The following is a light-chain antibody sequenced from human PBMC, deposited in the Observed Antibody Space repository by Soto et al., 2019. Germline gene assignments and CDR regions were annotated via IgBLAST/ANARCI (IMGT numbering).Light chain of an antibody. V-gene: IGLV4-60*02. Sequence: QLVLTQSSSASASLGSSVKLTCTLSSGHSSYIIAWHQQQPGKAPRYLMELESSGSYNKGSGVPDRFSGSSSGADRFLTISNLQFDDEADYYCETWDSNTWVFGGGTQVTVL. CDR2: LESSGSY. CDR1: SGHSSYI. CDR3: ETWDSNTWV. J-gene: IGLJ3*02.